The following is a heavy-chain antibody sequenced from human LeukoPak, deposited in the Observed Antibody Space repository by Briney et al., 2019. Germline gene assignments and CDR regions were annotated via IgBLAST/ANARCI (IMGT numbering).Heavy chain of an antibody. V-gene: IGHV4-34*01. D-gene: IGHD6-19*01. J-gene: IGHJ5*02. CDR2: INHSGST. CDR1: GGSFSDYY. CDR3: ARASGWLGSTGFDP. Sequence: PSETLSLTCAVYGGSFSDYYWSWIRQSPGKGLEWIGEINHSGSTNYNPSLKSRVTTSVDTSNNQFSLKLSSVTAADTAVYYCARASGWLGSTGFDPWGQGTLVTVSS.